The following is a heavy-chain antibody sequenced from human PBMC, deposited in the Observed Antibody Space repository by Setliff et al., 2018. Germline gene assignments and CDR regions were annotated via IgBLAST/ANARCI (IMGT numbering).Heavy chain of an antibody. CDR2: IIATVGGV. CDR1: GGTFSDNA. D-gene: IGHD4-4*01. V-gene: IGHV1-69*13. J-gene: IGHJ4*02. Sequence: SVKASCKTSGGTFSDNAMSWVRQAPGQGPEWMGGIIATVGGVSYAQKFQGRVTITADESTTTVYMELSSLTSEDTAMYYCARDPRDVYRRGGDCWGPGTLVTVSS. CDR3: ARDPRDVYRRGGDC.